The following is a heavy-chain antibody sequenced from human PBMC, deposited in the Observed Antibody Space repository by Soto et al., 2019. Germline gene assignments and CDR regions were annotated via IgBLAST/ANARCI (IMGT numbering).Heavy chain of an antibody. J-gene: IGHJ5*02. Sequence: QVQLQESGPGLVKPSQTLSLPCTVSGGSIRSGDYYWRWIRQPPGQGLAWIGYIYYSGSTYYNPSLKSRVTISVDTFKNQFSLKLSSVTAADTAVYYCARVHCTNGVCYMFWFDPWGQGTLVTVSS. V-gene: IGHV4-30-4*01. CDR2: IYYSGST. CDR1: GGSIRSGDYY. D-gene: IGHD2-8*01. CDR3: ARVHCTNGVCYMFWFDP.